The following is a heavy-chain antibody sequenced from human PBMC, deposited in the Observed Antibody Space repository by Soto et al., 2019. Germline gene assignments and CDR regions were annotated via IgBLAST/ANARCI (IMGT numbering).Heavy chain of an antibody. Sequence: QVQLVESGGGVVQPGRSLRLSCAASGFTFSSYGMHWVRQAPGKGLEWVAVIWYDGSNKYYADYVKGRFTISRDNSKNKLDLQMHSLRAEDTAVYWWARDWCIAVDGFDLWGPGTLVTVSS. V-gene: IGHV3-33*01. D-gene: IGHD2-15*01. CDR2: IWYDGSNK. J-gene: IGHJ2*01. CDR1: GFTFSSYG. CDR3: ARDWCIAVDGFDL.